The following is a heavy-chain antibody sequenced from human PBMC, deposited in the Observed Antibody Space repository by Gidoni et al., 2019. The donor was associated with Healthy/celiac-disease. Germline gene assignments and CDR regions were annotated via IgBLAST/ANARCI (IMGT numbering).Heavy chain of an antibody. J-gene: IGHJ3*02. Sequence: QLQLQESGPGLVKPSETLSLTCTVPGGSISSSSYYWGWIRQPPGKGLEWIGSIYYSGSTYYNPSLKSRVTISVDTSKNQFSLKLSSVTAADTAVYYCARTLRSISAFDIWGQGTMVTVSS. CDR3: ARTLRSISAFDI. CDR2: IYYSGST. D-gene: IGHD2-2*01. CDR1: GGSISSSSYY. V-gene: IGHV4-39*07.